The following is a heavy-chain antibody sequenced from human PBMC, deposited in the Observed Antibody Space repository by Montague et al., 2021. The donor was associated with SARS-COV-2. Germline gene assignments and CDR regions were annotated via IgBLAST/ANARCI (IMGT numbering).Heavy chain of an antibody. V-gene: IGHV4-61*02. CDR2: IYTSGST. D-gene: IGHD3-3*01. Sequence: TLSLTCTVSGGSISSGSYYWSWIRQPAGKGLEWIGRIYTSGSTNYNPSLKSRVTISVDTSKNQFSLKLSSVTAADTAVYYCARVSRGTIFGVVIRPYYCMDVWGKGTTVTASS. J-gene: IGHJ6*03. CDR1: GGSISSGSYY. CDR3: ARVSRGTIFGVVIRPYYCMDV.